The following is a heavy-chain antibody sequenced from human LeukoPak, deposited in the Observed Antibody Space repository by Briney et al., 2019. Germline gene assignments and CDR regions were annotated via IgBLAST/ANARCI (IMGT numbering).Heavy chain of an antibody. D-gene: IGHD3-10*01. CDR2: ISSSSSTI. J-gene: IGHJ6*02. V-gene: IGHV3-48*01. CDR1: GFTFSSYS. Sequence: PGGSLRLSCAASGFTFSSYSMNWVRQDPGKGLERVSYISSSSSTIYYADSVKGRFTISRDNAKNSLYLQMNSLRAEDTAVYYCARDLVAMVRGGTGMDVWGQGTTVTVSS. CDR3: ARDLVAMVRGGTGMDV.